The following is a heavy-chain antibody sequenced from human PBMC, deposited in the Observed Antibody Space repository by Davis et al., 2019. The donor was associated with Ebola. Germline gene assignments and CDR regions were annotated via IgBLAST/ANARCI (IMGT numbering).Heavy chain of an antibody. J-gene: IGHJ4*02. Sequence: GGSLRLSCAASGFTISAYGMSWVRQAPGKGLEWVSVISSGGDTAYADSVQGRFIISRDASKNTLFLQMNSLRAEDTAVYYCARDRGYSNYEFDYWGQGTLVTVSS. CDR1: GFTISAYG. V-gene: IGHV3-23*01. CDR3: ARDRGYSNYEFDY. D-gene: IGHD4-11*01. CDR2: ISSGGDT.